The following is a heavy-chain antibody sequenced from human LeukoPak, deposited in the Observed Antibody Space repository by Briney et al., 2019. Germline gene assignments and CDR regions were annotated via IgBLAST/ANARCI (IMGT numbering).Heavy chain of an antibody. J-gene: IGHJ6*02. D-gene: IGHD3-10*01. CDR2: ISAYNGNT. Sequence: EASVKVSCKASGYTFTSYGISWVRQAPGQGLEWMGWISAYNGNTNYAQKLQGRVTMTTDTSTSTAYMELRSLRSDDTAVYYCARDRRFGELLHYYYYGMDVWGQGTTVTVSS. V-gene: IGHV1-18*01. CDR1: GYTFTSYG. CDR3: ARDRRFGELLHYYYYGMDV.